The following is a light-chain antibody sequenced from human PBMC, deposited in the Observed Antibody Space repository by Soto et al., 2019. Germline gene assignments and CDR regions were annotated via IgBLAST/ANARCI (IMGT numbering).Light chain of an antibody. CDR1: SSDVGGYNF. J-gene: IGLJ1*01. Sequence: LTQPASVSGSPGQSITISCTGTSSDVGGYNFVSWYQQHPGKAPKLMIYDVRNRPSGVSNRFSGSKSVNTASLTIFGLQAEDEADYSCSSYTSISAYFFGTGTKVTVL. CDR3: SSYTSISAYF. V-gene: IGLV2-14*01. CDR2: DVR.